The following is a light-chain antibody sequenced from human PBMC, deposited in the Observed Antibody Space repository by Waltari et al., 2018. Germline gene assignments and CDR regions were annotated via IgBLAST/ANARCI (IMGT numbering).Light chain of an antibody. CDR1: QDISNF. CDR2: DAA. J-gene: IGKJ2*01. CDR3: QQYESLPYT. Sequence: DIQMTQSPSSVSASVGDRVTITCQASQDISNFVSWYQHKAGNAPKLLIFDAAKMQTGVPYKFGGGGSGTDFTFTIDSLQPEDVATYYCQQYESLPYTFGQGTKVEI. V-gene: IGKV1-33*01.